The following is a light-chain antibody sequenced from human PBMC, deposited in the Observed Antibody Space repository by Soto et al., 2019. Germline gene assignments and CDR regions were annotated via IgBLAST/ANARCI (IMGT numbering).Light chain of an antibody. Sequence: DIQMTQSPSSVSASVGDRVTITCRASQGISTWLAWYQQKPGKAPKLLIYGASSLQCGVPSRFSGSGSGTDFIFTISSLRPEDFASYYCQQANSFPISLGQGTRQEMK. V-gene: IGKV1D-12*01. CDR1: QGISTW. J-gene: IGKJ5*01. CDR3: QQANSFPIS. CDR2: GAS.